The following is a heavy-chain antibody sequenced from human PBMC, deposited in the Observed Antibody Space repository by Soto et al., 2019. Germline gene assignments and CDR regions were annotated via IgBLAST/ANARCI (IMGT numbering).Heavy chain of an antibody. CDR2: IYYTGTT. CDR1: GGSISSYY. D-gene: IGHD3-22*01. Sequence: QVQLQESGPGLVKPSETLSLTCTVSGGSISSYYWGWIRQPPGKGLQWIGYIYYTGTTSYNPYLSSLVSISVDTSKNHLSLRLSSVTAADTAIYYCARLGGYFQAFDSWGQGTLVTVSS. V-gene: IGHV4-59*08. J-gene: IGHJ4*02. CDR3: ARLGGYFQAFDS.